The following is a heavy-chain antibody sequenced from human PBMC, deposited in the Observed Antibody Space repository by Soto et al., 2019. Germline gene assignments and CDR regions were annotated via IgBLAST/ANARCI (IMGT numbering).Heavy chain of an antibody. Sequence: EVQLVESGGGLVQPGGSLRLSCAASGFTVSSNYMSWVRQAPGKGLEWVSVIYSGGSTYYADSVKGRFTISRHNSKNTRYLQMNSLRAENTAVYYCARRALNYGDQLDYWGQGTLVTVSS. V-gene: IGHV3-53*04. CDR3: ARRALNYGDQLDY. D-gene: IGHD4-17*01. CDR2: IYSGGST. J-gene: IGHJ4*02. CDR1: GFTVSSNY.